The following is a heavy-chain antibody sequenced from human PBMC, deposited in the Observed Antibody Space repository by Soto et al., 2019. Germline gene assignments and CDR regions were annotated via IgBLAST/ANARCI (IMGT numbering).Heavy chain of an antibody. Sequence: HPGGSLRRSCAPSGITWSSSDMSWVRQAPGKGMVWVSTILGRGSTHYPDSVKGPFTISRDNSKSTVFLQMNSLTAGDMAVYYCAKATATGGGAFDICGQGTVLTVSS. D-gene: IGHD2-8*02. CDR2: ILGRGST. CDR3: AKATATGGGAFDI. J-gene: IGHJ3*02. CDR1: GITWSSSD. V-gene: IGHV3-23*01.